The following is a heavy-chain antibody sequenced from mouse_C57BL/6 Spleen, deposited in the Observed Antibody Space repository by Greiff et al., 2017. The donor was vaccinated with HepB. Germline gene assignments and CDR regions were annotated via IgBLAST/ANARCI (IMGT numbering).Heavy chain of an antibody. CDR3: ARSSDGYYLWFAY. V-gene: IGHV1-26*01. D-gene: IGHD2-3*01. Sequence: EVQLQQSGPELVKPGASVKISCKASGYTFTDYYMNWVKQSHGKSLEWIGDINPNNGGTSYNQKFKGKATLTVDKSSSTAYMELRSLTSEDSAVYYCARSSDGYYLWFAYWGQGTLVTVSA. CDR2: INPNNGGT. J-gene: IGHJ3*01. CDR1: GYTFTDYY.